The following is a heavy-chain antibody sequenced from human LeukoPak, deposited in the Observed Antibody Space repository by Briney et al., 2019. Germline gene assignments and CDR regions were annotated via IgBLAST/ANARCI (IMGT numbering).Heavy chain of an antibody. Sequence: GGSLRLSCSASGFTFGSYAVHWVRQAPGKGLECVSSITSNGDTTYYTDSVKGRFTISRDNSKNTLYLQMSSLRAEDTAVYYCLKDRLGTGDYWGQGTLVSVSS. CDR2: ITSNGDTT. J-gene: IGHJ4*02. CDR3: LKDRLGTGDY. D-gene: IGHD7-27*01. CDR1: GFTFGSYA. V-gene: IGHV3-64D*06.